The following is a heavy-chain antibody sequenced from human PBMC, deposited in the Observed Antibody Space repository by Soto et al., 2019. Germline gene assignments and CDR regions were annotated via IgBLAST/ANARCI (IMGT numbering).Heavy chain of an antibody. Sequence: QVQLQESGPGLVKPSETLSLTCTVSGGSVSSGSYYWSWIRQPPGKGLEWIGYIYYSGSTNYNPSLKSRVTISVDTSKNQFSLKLISVTAADTAVYYCARLDYAFDPWGQGTLVTVSS. CDR2: IYYSGST. J-gene: IGHJ5*02. V-gene: IGHV4-61*01. CDR1: GGSVSSGSYY. D-gene: IGHD4-17*01. CDR3: ARLDYAFDP.